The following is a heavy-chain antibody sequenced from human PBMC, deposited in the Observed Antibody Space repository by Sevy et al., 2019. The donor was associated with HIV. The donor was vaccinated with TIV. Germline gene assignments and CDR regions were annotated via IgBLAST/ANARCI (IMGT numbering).Heavy chain of an antibody. Sequence: GESLRLSCAASGFTFTTYWMTWVRQAPGKGLEWVANIKQDGSEKYYMDSVKGRFTISRDNAKNSVYLQMNSLRVEDTAVYYSERGLYNALDWGQGTLVTVSS. D-gene: IGHD3-16*01. J-gene: IGHJ4*02. CDR3: ERGLYNALD. V-gene: IGHV3-7*01. CDR1: GFTFTTYW. CDR2: IKQDGSEK.